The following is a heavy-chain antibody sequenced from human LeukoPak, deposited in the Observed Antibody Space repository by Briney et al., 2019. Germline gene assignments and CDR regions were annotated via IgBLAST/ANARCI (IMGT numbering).Heavy chain of an antibody. D-gene: IGHD3-10*01. V-gene: IGHV4-61*08. J-gene: IGHJ6*02. CDR2: IYNRGST. CDR1: GGSISSGDYY. CDR3: ARSPLLSYGLDV. Sequence: PSETLSLTCTVSGGSISSGDYYWSWIRQPPGKGLEWIGYIYNRGSTNYNPSLKSRVTMSVDTSKNQFSLKLTSVTAADTAVYYCARSPLLSYGLDVWGQGTAVTVSS.